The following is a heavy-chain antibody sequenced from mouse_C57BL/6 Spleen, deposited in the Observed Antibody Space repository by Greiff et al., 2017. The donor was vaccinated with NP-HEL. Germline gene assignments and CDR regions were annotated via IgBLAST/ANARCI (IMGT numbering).Heavy chain of an antibody. CDR2: IDPSDSYT. Sequence: QVQLQQPGAELVMPGASVKLSCKASGYTFTSYWMHWVKQRPGQGLEWIGEIDPSDSYTNYNQKFKGKSTLTVDKSSSTAYMQLSSLTSEDSAVYYCARTAQATGAWFAYWGQGTLVTVSA. J-gene: IGHJ3*01. CDR1: GYTFTSYW. D-gene: IGHD3-2*02. V-gene: IGHV1-69*01. CDR3: ARTAQATGAWFAY.